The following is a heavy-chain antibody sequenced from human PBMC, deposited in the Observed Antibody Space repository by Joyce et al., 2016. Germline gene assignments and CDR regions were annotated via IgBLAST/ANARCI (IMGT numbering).Heavy chain of an antibody. Sequence: EVQLVESGGGLVKPGGSWRPSGAASGFTFSSYSMSWVRQAPGKGLGWVSSLSSSSSYIKYTDSVKGRFTISRDNAKNSLYLQMNSLRVEDTAVYYCARSSYTNGIFDYWGQGTLVTVSS. CDR1: GFTFSSYS. CDR2: LSSSSSYI. CDR3: ARSSYTNGIFDY. V-gene: IGHV3-21*01. D-gene: IGHD2-8*01. J-gene: IGHJ4*02.